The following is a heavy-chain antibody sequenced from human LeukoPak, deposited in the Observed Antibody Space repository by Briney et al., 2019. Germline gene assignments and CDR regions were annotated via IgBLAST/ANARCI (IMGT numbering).Heavy chain of an antibody. V-gene: IGHV1-2*02. Sequence: ASPKVSCKASGYTFIDYYIHWVREAPGQRVERMGWIDTKSGATSSPKQFQGSVTMNRGTFISTAYIELSRLKYDDTAVYYCARGSCFQYRGITTNYYMDVWGKGTTVTVSS. CDR3: ARGSCFQYRGITTNYYMDV. J-gene: IGHJ6*03. D-gene: IGHD3-22*01. CDR1: GYTFIDYY. CDR2: IDTKSGAT.